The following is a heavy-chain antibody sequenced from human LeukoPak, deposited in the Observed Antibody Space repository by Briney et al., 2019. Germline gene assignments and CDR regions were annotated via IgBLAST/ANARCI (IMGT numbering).Heavy chain of an antibody. CDR3: ARDGRSRAFDY. CDR1: GYTFSGYT. J-gene: IGHJ4*02. V-gene: IGHV1-3*01. CDR2: INAGNGNT. Sequence: ASVKVSCKASGYTFSGYTIHWVRQAPGQRLEWMGWINAGNGNTKYSQKFQGRVTITRDTSASTAYMELSSLRSEDTAVYYCARDGRSRAFDYWGQGTLVTVSS.